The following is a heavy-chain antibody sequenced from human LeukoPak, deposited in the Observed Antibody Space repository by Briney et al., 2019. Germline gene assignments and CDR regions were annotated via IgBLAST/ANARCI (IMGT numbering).Heavy chain of an antibody. CDR1: GFTFISYE. D-gene: IGHD1-14*01. V-gene: IGHV3-48*03. Sequence: GGSLRLSCAASGFTFISYEMNWVRQAPGKGLEWVSYISSSGSTIYYADSVKGRFTISRDNAKNSLYLQMNSLRAEDTAVYYCARDYRAFDIWGQGTMVTVSS. CDR2: ISSSGSTI. J-gene: IGHJ3*02. CDR3: ARDYRAFDI.